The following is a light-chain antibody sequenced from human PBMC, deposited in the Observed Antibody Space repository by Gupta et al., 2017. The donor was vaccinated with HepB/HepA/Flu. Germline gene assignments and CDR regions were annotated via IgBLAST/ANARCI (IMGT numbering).Light chain of an antibody. V-gene: IGKV1-39*01. Sequence: DIKMTQSPSSLSASVGDRVTITCRASQGIGTYLNWYQQRPGKAPNVLIYVASTLESGVPSRFGGSGSGTDFTLTISKLQPEDFGTYCCQQSNKIPGTFGQGTKVEMK. CDR3: QQSNKIPGT. CDR1: QGIGTY. J-gene: IGKJ1*01. CDR2: VAS.